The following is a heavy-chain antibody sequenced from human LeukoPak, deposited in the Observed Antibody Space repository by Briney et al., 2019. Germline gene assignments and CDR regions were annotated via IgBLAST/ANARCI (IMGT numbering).Heavy chain of an antibody. V-gene: IGHV3-74*01. CDR1: GFTFSSYW. D-gene: IGHD3-3*01. CDR2: INSDGSST. J-gene: IGHJ6*02. CDR3: ARVGSYDFWSGIHYYYGMDV. Sequence: GGSLRLSCAASGFTFSSYWMHWVRQAPGKGLVWVSRINSDGSSTSYADSVKGRFTISRDNAKNTLYLQMNSLRAEDTAVHYCARVGSYDFWSGIHYYYGMDVWGQGTTVTVSS.